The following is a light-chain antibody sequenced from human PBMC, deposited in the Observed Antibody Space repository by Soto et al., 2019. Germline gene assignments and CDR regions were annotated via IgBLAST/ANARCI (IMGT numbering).Light chain of an antibody. CDR3: GTGDSSLSVVV. J-gene: IGLJ2*01. CDR2: DNN. Sequence: QSVLTQPPSVSAAPGQKVTISCSGSSSNIGNNYVSWYQQLPGTAPKFLIYDNNKRPSGIADRFCGSKPGTSATLGITGLQTGGEAGYYCGTGDSSLSVVVFGGGTKLTVL. CDR1: SSNIGNNY. V-gene: IGLV1-51*01.